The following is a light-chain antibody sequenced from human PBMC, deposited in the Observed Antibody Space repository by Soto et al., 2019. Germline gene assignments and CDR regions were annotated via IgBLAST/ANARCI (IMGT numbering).Light chain of an antibody. CDR3: QQANSFPIT. V-gene: IGKV1-12*01. Sequence: DIQITQSPSSVSASAVDRVTITCRASQDISSWLAWYQQKPGKAPKLLIYAASSLQSGVPSRFSGSGSGTDFTLTISSLQPEDFATYYCQQANSFPITFGQGTRLEIK. CDR2: AAS. J-gene: IGKJ5*01. CDR1: QDISSW.